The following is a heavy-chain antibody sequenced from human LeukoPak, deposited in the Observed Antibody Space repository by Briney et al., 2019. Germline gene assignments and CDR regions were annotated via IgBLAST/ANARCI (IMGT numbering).Heavy chain of an antibody. J-gene: IGHJ4*02. D-gene: IGHD2-8*02. Sequence: GGSLRLSCAASGFTFSSNAMSWVRQAPGKGLEWVSYISGSGGSTYYADSVKGRSTISRDNAKNTVYLQMNSLRAEDTDVYYCARVCTGGGCYHFDSWGQGTLVTVSS. CDR3: ARVCTGGGCYHFDS. V-gene: IGHV3-23*01. CDR2: ISGSGGST. CDR1: GFTFSSNA.